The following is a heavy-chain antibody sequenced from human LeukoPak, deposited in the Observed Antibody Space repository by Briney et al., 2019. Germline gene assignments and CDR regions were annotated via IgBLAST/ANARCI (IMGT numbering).Heavy chain of an antibody. Sequence: SETLSLTCAVYGGSFSGYYWSWIRQPPGKGLEWVGEINHSGSTNYNPSLKSRVTIPVDTSKNQFSLKLSSVTAADTAVYYCARGHGDIVVVPAAISGLGSSYYFDYWGQGTLVTVSS. V-gene: IGHV4-34*01. CDR2: INHSGST. J-gene: IGHJ4*02. CDR1: GGSFSGYY. CDR3: ARGHGDIVVVPAAISGLGSSYYFDY. D-gene: IGHD2-2*01.